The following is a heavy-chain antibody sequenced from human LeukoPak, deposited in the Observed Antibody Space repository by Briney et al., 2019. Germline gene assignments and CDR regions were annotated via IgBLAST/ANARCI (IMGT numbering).Heavy chain of an antibody. V-gene: IGHV4-34*01. CDR1: GGSFSAYY. D-gene: IGHD6-13*01. CDR2: INHSGST. CDR3: ARGRGARSSRWNNWFDP. J-gene: IGHJ5*02. Sequence: TSETLSLTCAVYGGSFSAYYWSWIRQPPGKGLEWIGEINHSGSTNYNPSLKSRVTISIDTSKNQFSLEMSSVTAADTAVHYCARGRGARSSRWNNWFDPWGQGTLVTVSS.